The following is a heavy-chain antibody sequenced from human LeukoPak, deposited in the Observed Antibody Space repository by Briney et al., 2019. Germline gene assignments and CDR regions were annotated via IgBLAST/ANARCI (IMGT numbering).Heavy chain of an antibody. CDR3: ARDIEYSHGWSFDY. V-gene: IGHV1-69*04. CDR2: IIPILGIA. Sequence: ASVKVSCKASGGTFSSYAISWVRQAPGQGLEWMGRIIPILGIANYAQKFQGRVTITADKSTSTAYMELSSLRSEDTAVYYCARDIEYSHGWSFDYWGQGTLVTVSS. D-gene: IGHD5-18*01. CDR1: GGTFSSYA. J-gene: IGHJ4*02.